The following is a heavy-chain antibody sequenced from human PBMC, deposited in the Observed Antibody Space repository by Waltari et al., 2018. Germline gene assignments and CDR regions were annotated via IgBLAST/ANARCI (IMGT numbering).Heavy chain of an antibody. CDR2: INPNSGGT. V-gene: IGHV1-2*06. Sequence: VQLVQSGAEVKKPGESLKISWKGSGYTFTGYYMPWVRQAPGQGLEWMGRINPNSGGTNYAQKFQGRVTMTRDTSISTAYMELSRLRSDDTAVYYCARVSNQRVKAFDIWGQGTMVTVSS. J-gene: IGHJ3*02. CDR3: ARVSNQRVKAFDI. D-gene: IGHD2-2*01. CDR1: GYTFTGYY.